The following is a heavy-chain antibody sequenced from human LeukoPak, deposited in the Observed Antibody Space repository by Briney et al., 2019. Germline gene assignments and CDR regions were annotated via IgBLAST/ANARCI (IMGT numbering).Heavy chain of an antibody. CDR3: ARDREPSGSYSPYAGGHWFDP. CDR2: IIPILGIA. CDR1: GGTFSSYA. Sequence: RASVKVSCKASGGTFSSYAISWVRQAPGQGLEWMGRIIPILGIANYAQKFQGRVTITADKSTSTAYMELSSLRSEDTAVYYCARDREPSGSYSPYAGGHWFDPWGQGTLVTVSS. J-gene: IGHJ5*02. D-gene: IGHD1-26*01. V-gene: IGHV1-69*04.